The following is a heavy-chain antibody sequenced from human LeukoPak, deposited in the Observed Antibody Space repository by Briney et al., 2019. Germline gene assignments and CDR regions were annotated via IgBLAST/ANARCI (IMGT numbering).Heavy chain of an antibody. CDR1: GYTFTMYH. V-gene: IGHV1-8*03. CDR3: ARGGDGWSRDLEN. CDR2: MNPAIGNT. D-gene: IGHD6-19*01. Sequence: GASVKASCKASGYTFTMYHVHWVRQAAGQGPEWMGWMNPAIGNTASAQNFQGRVTFTSNTSISTAYMELNSLRFNDTAVYYCARGGDGWSRDLENWGQGTLVTVSS. J-gene: IGHJ4*02.